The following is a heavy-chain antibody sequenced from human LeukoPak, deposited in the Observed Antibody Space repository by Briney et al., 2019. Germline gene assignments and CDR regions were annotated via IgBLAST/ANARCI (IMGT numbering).Heavy chain of an antibody. V-gene: IGHV3-48*02. CDR1: GFTFSSYS. J-gene: IGHJ4*02. CDR2: ISSSSSTI. CDR3: TRDKGWQQFDS. Sequence: GGSLRLSCAASGFTFSSYSMNWVRQAPGKGLEWVSYISSSSSTIYYADSVKGRFTISRDNAKNSLYLQMNSLRDDDTAVYYCTRDKGWQQFDSWGQGTLVTVSS. D-gene: IGHD5-24*01.